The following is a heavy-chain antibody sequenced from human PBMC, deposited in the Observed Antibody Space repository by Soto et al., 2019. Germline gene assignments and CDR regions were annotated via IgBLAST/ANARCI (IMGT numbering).Heavy chain of an antibody. CDR1: GDSIISSDFY. V-gene: IGHV4-39*01. Sequence: AETLSLTSTVSGDSIISSDFYWCWVRQPPGKGLEWIGSIFYLGSSYYNPSLKSRVTMSVDTSKNQFSQRLRSVTAADTALYFCAIVPSPVDYYYAMDGWGQGTTAT. CDR3: AIVPSPVDYYYAMDG. CDR2: IFYLGSS. J-gene: IGHJ6*02. D-gene: IGHD1-26*01.